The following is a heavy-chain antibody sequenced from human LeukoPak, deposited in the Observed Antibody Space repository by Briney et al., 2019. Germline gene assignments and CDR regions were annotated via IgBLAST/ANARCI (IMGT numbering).Heavy chain of an antibody. J-gene: IGHJ6*02. Sequence: ASVKVSCKASGYPFTSYGVSWVRQAPGQGLEWLGWISGYNGNTNYAQKLQGRVTMTTDTSTNTAYMELRNLRSDDTAVYYCARGRLGGDYYYYGMDVWGQGTTVT. D-gene: IGHD7-27*01. CDR3: ARGRLGGDYYYYGMDV. CDR2: ISGYNGNT. V-gene: IGHV1-18*01. CDR1: GYPFTSYG.